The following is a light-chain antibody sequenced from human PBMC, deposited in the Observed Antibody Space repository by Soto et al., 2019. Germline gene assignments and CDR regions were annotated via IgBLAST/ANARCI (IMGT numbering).Light chain of an antibody. CDR1: SSNIGAGYD. Sequence: QSVLTQPPSVSGAPGQRVTISCTGSSSNIGAGYDVHWYQQLPGTAPKLLIYGNSNRPSGVPDRFSGSKSGTSASLAITGLQAEDEADYYCQSYDNSLTAFYVYGPAPNVTVL. V-gene: IGLV1-40*01. J-gene: IGLJ1*01. CDR2: GNS. CDR3: QSYDNSLTAFYV.